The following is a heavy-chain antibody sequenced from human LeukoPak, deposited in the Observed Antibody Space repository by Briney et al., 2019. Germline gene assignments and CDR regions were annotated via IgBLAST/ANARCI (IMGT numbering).Heavy chain of an antibody. CDR3: AKDRAYYSDSSGYYLVRAYDY. D-gene: IGHD3-22*01. J-gene: IGHJ4*02. CDR1: GFTFISYI. CDR2: ISSSSSYI. V-gene: IGHV3-21*04. Sequence: GGSLRLSCAASGFTFISYIMNWVRQAPGKGLEWVSSISSSSSYIYYADSVKGRFTISRDNAKNSLYLQMNSLRAEDTAVYYCAKDRAYYSDSSGYYLVRAYDYWGQGTLVTVSS.